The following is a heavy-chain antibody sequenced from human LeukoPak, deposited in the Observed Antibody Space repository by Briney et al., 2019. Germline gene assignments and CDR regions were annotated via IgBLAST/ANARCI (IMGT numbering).Heavy chain of an antibody. J-gene: IGHJ4*02. V-gene: IGHV3-74*01. CDR1: VFTCSRYW. D-gene: IGHD6-19*01. CDR2: INSDGSST. Sequence: GGSLRLSGAASVFTCSRYWMQWLRQSPGKGLVWVSRINSDGSSTSYADSVKGRFNISRDNANKTLNLQMNSLRAEDTAVYYCARGSGSGGYSAVGRILDYWGQGTLVTVSS. CDR3: ARGSGSGGYSAVGRILDY.